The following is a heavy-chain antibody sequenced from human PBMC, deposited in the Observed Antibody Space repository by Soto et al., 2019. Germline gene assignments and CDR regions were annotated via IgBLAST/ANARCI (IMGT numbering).Heavy chain of an antibody. CDR2: ISSNGGST. D-gene: IGHD2-2*01. CDR1: GFTFSSYA. CDR3: VKDHGYCSSTSCYDYYYYYGMDV. V-gene: IGHV3-64D*06. Sequence: GGSLRLSCSASGFTFSSYAMHWVRHAPGKGLEYVSAISSNGGSTYYADSVKGRFTISRDNSKNTLYLQMSSLRAEDTAVYYCVKDHGYCSSTSCYDYYYYYGMDVWGQGTTVTVSS. J-gene: IGHJ6*02.